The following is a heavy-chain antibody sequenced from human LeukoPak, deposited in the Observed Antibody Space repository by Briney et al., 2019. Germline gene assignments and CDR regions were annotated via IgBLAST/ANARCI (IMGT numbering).Heavy chain of an antibody. CDR3: ARDRHGSGSAHSFDP. Sequence: SETLSLTCAVSGGSISSYYWSWIRQPPGKGLEWIGYIYSSGSTNYNPSLKSRVTISVDTSKNQFSLKLSFVTAADTAVYYCARDRHGSGSAHSFDPWGQGTPVTVSS. D-gene: IGHD3-10*01. CDR1: GGSISSYY. J-gene: IGHJ5*02. CDR2: IYSSGST. V-gene: IGHV4-59*01.